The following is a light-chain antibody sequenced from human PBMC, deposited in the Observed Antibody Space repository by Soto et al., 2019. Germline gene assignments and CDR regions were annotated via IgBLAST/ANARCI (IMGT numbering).Light chain of an antibody. CDR2: DVT. CDR3: SSFTTSLTVI. CDR1: SNDIGAYQY. V-gene: IGLV2-14*01. Sequence: QSVLTQPASVSASPGQSITISCAGNSNDIGAYQYVSWYQHRPGKAPRLIIYDVTDRSSGVSSRFSGSKSDNSASLTISGLQTDDEADYYCSSFTTSLTVIFGGGTKLPVL. J-gene: IGLJ2*01.